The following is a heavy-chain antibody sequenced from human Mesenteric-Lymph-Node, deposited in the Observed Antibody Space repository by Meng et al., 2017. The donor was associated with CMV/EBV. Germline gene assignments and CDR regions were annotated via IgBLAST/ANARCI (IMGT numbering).Heavy chain of an antibody. CDR1: GFTFSSYS. CDR2: ISSSSSTI. J-gene: IGHJ4*02. V-gene: IGHV3-48*04. D-gene: IGHD6-19*01. CDR3: ARVVAGSYIDY. Sequence: GESLKISCAASGFTFSSYSVNWVRQAPGKGLEWVSYISSSSSTIYYADSVKGRFTISRDNAKNSLYLQMNSHRAEDTAVYYCARVVAGSYIDYWGQGTLVTVSS.